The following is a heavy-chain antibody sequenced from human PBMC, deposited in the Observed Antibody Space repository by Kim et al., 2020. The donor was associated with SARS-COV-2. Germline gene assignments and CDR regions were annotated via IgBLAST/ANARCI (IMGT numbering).Heavy chain of an antibody. CDR2: ISYDGSNK. J-gene: IGHJ6*02. Sequence: GGSLRLSCAASGFTFSSYAMHWVRQAPGKGLEWVAVISYDGSNKYYADSVKGRFTISRDNSKNTLYLQMNSLRAEDTAVYYCAREAAAGAVSYYYYGMDVWGQGTTVTVSS. D-gene: IGHD6-13*01. CDR3: AREAAAGAVSYYYYGMDV. CDR1: GFTFSSYA. V-gene: IGHV3-30*04.